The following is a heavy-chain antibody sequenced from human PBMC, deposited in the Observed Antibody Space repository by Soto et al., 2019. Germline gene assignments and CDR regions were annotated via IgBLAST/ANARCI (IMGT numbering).Heavy chain of an antibody. CDR3: ARGDLNSSSCIDY. CDR1: GFTFSSYA. CDR2: ISYDGSNK. D-gene: IGHD6-13*01. V-gene: IGHV3-30-3*01. Sequence: QVQLVESGGGVVQPGRSLRLSCAASGFTFSSYAMHWVRQAPGKGLEWVAVISYDGSNKYYAGSVKGRFTISRDNSKNTLYLQMNSLRAEDTAVYYCARGDLNSSSCIDYWGQGTLVTVSS. J-gene: IGHJ4*02.